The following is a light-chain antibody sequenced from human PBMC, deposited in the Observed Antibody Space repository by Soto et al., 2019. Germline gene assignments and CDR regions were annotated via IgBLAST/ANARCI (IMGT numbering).Light chain of an antibody. Sequence: DIQMTHCPSTLSSSVRDRVTIAFRASQSISSWLAWYQQKPGKAPKLLIYKASTLKSGVPSRFSGSGSGTEFTLTISSLQPDDFATYYCQHYNSYSEAFGQGTKVDIK. CDR2: KAS. J-gene: IGKJ1*01. V-gene: IGKV1-5*03. CDR3: QHYNSYSEA. CDR1: QSISSW.